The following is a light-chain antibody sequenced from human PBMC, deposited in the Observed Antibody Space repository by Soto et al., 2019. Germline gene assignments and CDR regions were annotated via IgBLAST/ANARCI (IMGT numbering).Light chain of an antibody. CDR1: QSVSSSY. J-gene: IGKJ2*01. V-gene: IGKV3-20*01. CDR3: QQYGSSPRT. Sequence: EIVLTQSPGTLSLSPGERATLSCRASQSVSSSYLAWYQQKPGQAPRLLIYGTSSRATGIPDRFSGSGSGTDFTLTISRLEHEGFAVYYCQQYGSSPRTFGQGTKLEIK. CDR2: GTS.